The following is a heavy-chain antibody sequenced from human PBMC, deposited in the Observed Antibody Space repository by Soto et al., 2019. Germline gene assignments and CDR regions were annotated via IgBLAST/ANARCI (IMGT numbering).Heavy chain of an antibody. J-gene: IGHJ6*02. V-gene: IGHV3-30-3*01. Sequence: GGSLRLSCAASGFTFSSYAMHWVRQAPGKGLEWVAVISYDGSNKYYADSVKGRFTISRDNSKNTLYLQMNSLRAEDTAVYYCVRGLDGIQLWSDYYYYGMDVWGQGTTVTVSS. CDR2: ISYDGSNK. CDR3: VRGLDGIQLWSDYYYYGMDV. D-gene: IGHD5-18*01. CDR1: GFTFSSYA.